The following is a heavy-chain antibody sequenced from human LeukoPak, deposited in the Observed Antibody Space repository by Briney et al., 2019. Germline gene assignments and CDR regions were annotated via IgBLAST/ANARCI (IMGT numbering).Heavy chain of an antibody. CDR2: IYNSENT. Sequence: KPSQTLSLTCTVSGGSISSGDYYWSWIRQPPGKGLEWIGYIYNSENTKYNSSLESRVTISVDTSKNQFFLRLSSVTAADTAVYYCARFHSGPSGWYVLWYFDLWGRGTLVTVSS. CDR3: ARFHSGPSGWYVLWYFDL. V-gene: IGHV4-61*09. J-gene: IGHJ2*01. CDR1: GGSISSGDYY. D-gene: IGHD6-19*01.